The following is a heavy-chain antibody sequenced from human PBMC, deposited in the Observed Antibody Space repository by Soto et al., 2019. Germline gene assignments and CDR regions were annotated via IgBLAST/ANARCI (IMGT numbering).Heavy chain of an antibody. CDR3: ARAGVRGVFPPLDY. Sequence: SETLSLTCAVSGYSISSGYYWGWIRQPPGKGLEWIGSIYHSGSTYYNPSLKSRVTISVDTSKNQFSLKLSSVTAADTAVYYCARAGVRGVFPPLDYWGQGTLVTVSS. CDR2: IYHSGST. V-gene: IGHV4-38-2*01. D-gene: IGHD3-10*01. CDR1: GYSISSGYY. J-gene: IGHJ4*02.